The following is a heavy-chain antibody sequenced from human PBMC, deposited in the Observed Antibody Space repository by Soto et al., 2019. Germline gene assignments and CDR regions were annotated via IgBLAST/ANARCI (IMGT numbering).Heavy chain of an antibody. CDR3: ARDYYGSGSYPPFVDY. J-gene: IGHJ4*02. Sequence: PSETLSLTCTVSGGSISSSSYYWGWIRQPPGKGLEWIGSIYYSGSTYYNPSLKSRVTISVDTSKNQFSLKLSSVTAADTAVYYCARDYYGSGSYPPFVDYWGQGTLVTVPS. V-gene: IGHV4-39*02. CDR1: GGSISSSSYY. D-gene: IGHD3-10*01. CDR2: IYYSGST.